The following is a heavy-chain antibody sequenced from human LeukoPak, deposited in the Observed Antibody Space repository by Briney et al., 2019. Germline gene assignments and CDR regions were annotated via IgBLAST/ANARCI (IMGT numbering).Heavy chain of an antibody. CDR1: GGSISSSSYY. D-gene: IGHD1-26*01. J-gene: IGHJ4*02. Sequence: PSETLSLTCTVSGGSISSSSYYWGWLRQPPGKGLEWIGYIYYSGSTNYNPSLKSRVTISVDTSKNQFSLKLSSVTAADTAVYYCARGLSGSYFRFDYWGQGTLVTVSS. V-gene: IGHV4-61*05. CDR2: IYYSGST. CDR3: ARGLSGSYFRFDY.